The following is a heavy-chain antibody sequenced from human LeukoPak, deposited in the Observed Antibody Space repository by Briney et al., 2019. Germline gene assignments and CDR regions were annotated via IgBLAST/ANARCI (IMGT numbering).Heavy chain of an antibody. CDR1: GGSISSGSYY. D-gene: IGHD2-2*01. CDR3: ARSSDGYCSSTSCSSPDYYYYYMDV. V-gene: IGHV4-61*02. CDR2: IYTSGST. J-gene: IGHJ6*03. Sequence: SETLSLTCTVSGGSISSGSYYWSWIRPPAGKGLEWIGRIYTSGSTHYNPSLKSRVTISVDTSQNQFSLKLSSVTAADTAVYYCARSSDGYCSSTSCSSPDYYYYYMDVWGKGTTVTVSS.